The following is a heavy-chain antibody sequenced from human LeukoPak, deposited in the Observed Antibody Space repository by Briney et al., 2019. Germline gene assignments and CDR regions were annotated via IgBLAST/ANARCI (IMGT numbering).Heavy chain of an antibody. CDR2: IIPILGTA. CDR3: ARDSTTDVDTGLSRYYGMDV. J-gene: IGHJ6*02. CDR1: GGTFSSYA. V-gene: IGHV1-69*13. D-gene: IGHD4-11*01. Sequence: GASVKVSCKASGGTFSSYAISWVRQAPGQGLEWMGGIIPILGTANYAQKFQGRVTITADESTSTAYMELSSLRSEDTAVYYCARDSTTDVDTGLSRYYGMDVWGQGTTVTVSS.